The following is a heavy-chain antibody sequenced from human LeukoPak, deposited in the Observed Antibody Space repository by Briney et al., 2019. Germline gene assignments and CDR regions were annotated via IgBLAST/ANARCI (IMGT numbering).Heavy chain of an antibody. CDR3: ARVYYQLLSAWFDP. D-gene: IGHD2-2*01. V-gene: IGHV4-30-4*01. Sequence: SETLSLTCTISDGSISSGDYYWSWIRQPPGKGLEWIGYIDYSANTYYNPSLKSRVTISADTPKNHFSLNVSSVTAADTAVYYCARVYYQLLSAWFDPWGQGTLSPSPQ. CDR1: DGSISSGDYY. J-gene: IGHJ5*02. CDR2: IDYSANT.